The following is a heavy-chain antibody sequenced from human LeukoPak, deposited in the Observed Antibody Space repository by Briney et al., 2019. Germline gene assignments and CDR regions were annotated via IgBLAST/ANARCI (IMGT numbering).Heavy chain of an antibody. V-gene: IGHV4-61*02. CDR2: ICTSGST. Sequence: PSETLSLTCTVSGGSISSGSYYWSWIRQPAGKGLEWIGRICTSGSTNYNPSLKSRVTISVDTSKNQFSLKLSSVTAADTAVYYCARDSPYSSPGMRVPNYFDYWGQGTLVTVSS. D-gene: IGHD6-13*01. CDR3: ARDSPYSSPGMRVPNYFDY. J-gene: IGHJ4*02. CDR1: GGSISSGSYY.